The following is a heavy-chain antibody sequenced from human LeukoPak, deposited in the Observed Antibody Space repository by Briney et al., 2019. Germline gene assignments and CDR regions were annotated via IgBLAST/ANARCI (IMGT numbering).Heavy chain of an antibody. J-gene: IGHJ6*02. CDR3: ARGPPYGSGSYYSGMTS. CDR1: GYTFTSYG. D-gene: IGHD3-10*01. Sequence: GASVKVSCKASGYTFTSYGISWVRQAPGQGLEWMGWISAYNGDTKSAQKFQDRVTLTTDTSTSTAYMDLRSLRSDDTAVYYCARGPPYGSGSYYSGMTSGAKGPRSPSP. CDR2: ISAYNGDT. V-gene: IGHV1-18*01.